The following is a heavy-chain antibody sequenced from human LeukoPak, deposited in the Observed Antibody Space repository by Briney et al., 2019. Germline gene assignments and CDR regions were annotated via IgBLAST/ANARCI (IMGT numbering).Heavy chain of an antibody. J-gene: IGHJ4*02. V-gene: IGHV3-74*01. CDR3: VSEFKRGY. Sequence: GGSLRLSRAASGFTFSSSSMHWVRQVPGKGLVWVSRIKSDGNTFYADSVRGRFTISRDNAQDTVYLQMSSLRVEDTAIYYCVSEFKRGYWGQGILVTVSS. CDR1: GFTFSSSS. CDR2: IKSDGNT.